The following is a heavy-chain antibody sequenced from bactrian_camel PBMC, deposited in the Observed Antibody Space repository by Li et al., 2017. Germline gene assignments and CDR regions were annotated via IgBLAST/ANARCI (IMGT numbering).Heavy chain of an antibody. CDR3: ASDRRCLSLGWTKPSSFRY. CDR1: GFTFSDYA. V-gene: IGHV3S31*01. CDR2: INSGGGTT. Sequence: VQLVESGGGVVQPGGSLRLSCAASGFTFSDYAMTWVRQGPGKGLDWVSAINSGGGTTYYADSVKDRFTISRDNAKNTLFLQMDSLMPEDTAVYYCASDRRCLSLGWTKPSSFRYWGQGTQVTVS. J-gene: IGHJ6*01. D-gene: IGHD1*01.